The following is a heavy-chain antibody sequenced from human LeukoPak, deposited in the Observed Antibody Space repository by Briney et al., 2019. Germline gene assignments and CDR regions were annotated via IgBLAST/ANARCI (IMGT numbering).Heavy chain of an antibody. D-gene: IGHD1-1*01. J-gene: IGHJ6*02. CDR3: ARGLQGGNYYYSGMDV. V-gene: IGHV3-33*01. CDR1: GFTFSSYG. Sequence: GRSLRLSCAASGFTFSSYGMHWVRQAPGKGLEWVAVIWYDGSNKYYADSVKGLFTISRDNSKNPLYLQMNSLRAEDTAVYYCARGLQGGNYYYSGMDVWGQGTTVTVSS. CDR2: IWYDGSNK.